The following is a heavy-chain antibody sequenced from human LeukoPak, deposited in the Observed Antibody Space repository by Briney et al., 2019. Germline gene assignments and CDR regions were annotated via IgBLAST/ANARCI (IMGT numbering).Heavy chain of an antibody. CDR3: ARDMVTMVRGVNQLGY. CDR1: GYTFTGYY. CDR2: INPNSGGT. V-gene: IGHV1-2*06. J-gene: IGHJ4*02. Sequence: ASVKVSCKASGYTFTGYYMHWVRQAPGQGLEWMGRINPNSGGTNYAQKFQGRVTMTRDTSISTAYMELSRLRSDDTAVYYCARDMVTMVRGVNQLGYWGQGPLVTVSS. D-gene: IGHD3-10*01.